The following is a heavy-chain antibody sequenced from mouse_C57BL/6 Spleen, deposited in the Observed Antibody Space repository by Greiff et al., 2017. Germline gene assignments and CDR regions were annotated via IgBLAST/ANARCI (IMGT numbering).Heavy chain of an antibody. J-gene: IGHJ4*01. CDR1: GYTFTSYW. V-gene: IGHV1-50*01. Sequence: QVQLQQPGAELVKPGASVKLSCKASGYTFTSYWMQWVKQRPGQGLEWIGEIDPSDSYTNYNQKFKGKATLTVDTFSSTAYMQLSSLTSEDSAVYYCAGSYYGSSNYAMDYWGQGTSVTVSS. CDR2: IDPSDSYT. CDR3: AGSYYGSSNYAMDY. D-gene: IGHD1-1*01.